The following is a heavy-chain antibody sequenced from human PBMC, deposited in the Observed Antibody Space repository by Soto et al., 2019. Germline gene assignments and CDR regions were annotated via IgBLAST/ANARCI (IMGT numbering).Heavy chain of an antibody. CDR3: AGGNCAGDCYFDY. Sequence: QVQLVQSGTEVKKPGASVKISCKASGYTFTGYYIYWVRQAPGQGLEFMGAINSGGGNTDYAQKFQGIVTVTRDTSTSTVYMELTSLRFDDTAVYYCAGGNCAGDCYFDYWGQGTLVTVSS. J-gene: IGHJ4*02. CDR1: GYTFTGYY. CDR2: INSGGGNT. V-gene: IGHV1-46*01. D-gene: IGHD2-21*02.